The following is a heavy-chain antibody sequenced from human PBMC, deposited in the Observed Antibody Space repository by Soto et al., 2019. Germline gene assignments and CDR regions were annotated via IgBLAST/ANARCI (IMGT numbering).Heavy chain of an antibody. V-gene: IGHV3-21*01. CDR3: ARESEDLTSNFDY. CDR1: VFTFSRYS. J-gene: IGHJ4*01. Sequence: PWWSLRLSCSASVFTFSRYSMNWFRQAPGKELEWVSSISSTTNYIYYADSMKGRFTVSRDNAKNSVYLDMNSLSAEDTAVYYWARESEDLTSNFDYWGQGTLVTVSS. CDR2: ISSTTNYI.